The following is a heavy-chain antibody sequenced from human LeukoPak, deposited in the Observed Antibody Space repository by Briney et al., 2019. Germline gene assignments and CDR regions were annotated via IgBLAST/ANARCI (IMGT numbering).Heavy chain of an antibody. CDR2: INPSGGST. D-gene: IGHD2-2*01. Sequence: ASVKVSCKASGYTFTSYYMHWVRQAPGQGLEWMGIINPSGGSTSYAQKFQGRVTMTRDTSTSTVYMELSSLRSEDTAVYYCARGLRFVVVPAALTPWGQGTLVTVSS. CDR3: ARGLRFVVVPAALTP. CDR1: GYTFTSYY. V-gene: IGHV1-46*01. J-gene: IGHJ5*02.